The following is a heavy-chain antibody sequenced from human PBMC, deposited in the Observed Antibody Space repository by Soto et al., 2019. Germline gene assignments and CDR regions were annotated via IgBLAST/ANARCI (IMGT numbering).Heavy chain of an antibody. CDR2: ISSSSSYT. J-gene: IGHJ5*02. CDR3: ARIGNYYGSGSYTWFDP. V-gene: IGHV3-11*03. Sequence: PGGSLRLSCAASGFTFSDYYMSWIRQAPGKGLEWVSYISSSSSYTNYADSVKGRFTISRDNAKNSLYLQMNSLRAEDTAVYYCARIGNYYGSGSYTWFDPWGQGTLVTVSS. CDR1: GFTFSDYY. D-gene: IGHD3-10*01.